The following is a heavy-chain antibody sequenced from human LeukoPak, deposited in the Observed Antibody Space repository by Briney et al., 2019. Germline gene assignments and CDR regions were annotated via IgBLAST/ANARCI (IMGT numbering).Heavy chain of an antibody. CDR2: ISSSSGYK. CDR1: GFIFSYYY. J-gene: IGHJ1*01. D-gene: IGHD3/OR15-3a*01. CDR3: ARQGLYASSDFCTFQH. V-gene: IGHV3-11*06. Sequence: GGSLRLSCAASGFIFSYYYMSWIRQTPEKGREWVSYISSSSGYKNYADSPKARFPISRDNAKNSVYLQMTSLRAEDPAVYYCARQGLYASSDFCTFQHWGQGTLVTVSS.